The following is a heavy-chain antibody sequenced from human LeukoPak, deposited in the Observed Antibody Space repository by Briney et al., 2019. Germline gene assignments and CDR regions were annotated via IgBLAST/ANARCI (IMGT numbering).Heavy chain of an antibody. Sequence: GGSLRLSCAGSGFTFSGYAMSWVRQAPGKGLAWVSHINRDGGLTNYADSVKGRFTISRDNARNTVYLQMSSLRVEDTAIYFCAREEHRLAEAGTSAFDLGGQGTLVTVSP. CDR2: INRDGGLT. D-gene: IGHD6-13*01. V-gene: IGHV3-74*01. CDR1: GFTFSGYA. CDR3: AREEHRLAEAGTSAFDL. J-gene: IGHJ3*01.